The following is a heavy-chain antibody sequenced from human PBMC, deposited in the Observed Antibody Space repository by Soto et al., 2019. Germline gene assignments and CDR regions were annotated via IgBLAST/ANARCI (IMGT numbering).Heavy chain of an antibody. V-gene: IGHV3-64D*06. CDR3: VKGVVLGPRVYAS. CDR2: INSNALST. CDR1: VFTCRTIA. J-gene: IGHJ5*02. D-gene: IGHD3-10*01. Sequence: RSLRCACSASVFTCRTIAMQWVREAPGKGLGYVAAINSNALSTYYAGCVKGRFNISRDNSKNTASLQMSSLRTEDTAVYYCVKGVVLGPRVYASWGKGTPFSVSS.